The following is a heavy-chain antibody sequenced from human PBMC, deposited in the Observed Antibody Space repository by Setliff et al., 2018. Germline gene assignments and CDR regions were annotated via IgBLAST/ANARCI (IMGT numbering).Heavy chain of an antibody. CDR2: IYYRGDT. D-gene: IGHD1-1*01. V-gene: IGHV4-39*01. CDR1: GGSISSGVYY. Sequence: SETLSLTCTVSGGSISSGVYYWAWIRQPPGKGLEWIGRIYYRGDTYYNASLKSRLTLSVDTSKNQFSLNLRSVTAADTAVYYCARTGAYRYFDYWGQGTQVTVS. J-gene: IGHJ4*02. CDR3: ARTGAYRYFDY.